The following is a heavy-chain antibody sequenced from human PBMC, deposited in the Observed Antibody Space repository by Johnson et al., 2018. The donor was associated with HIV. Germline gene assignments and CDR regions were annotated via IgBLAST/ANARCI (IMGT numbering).Heavy chain of an antibody. V-gene: IGHV3-11*04. D-gene: IGHD1-26*01. CDR2: ISSSGSTI. J-gene: IGHJ3*02. Sequence: VQLVESGGGLVKPGGSLRLSCAASGFTFSDYYMSWIRQAPGKGLEWVSYISSSGSTIYYADSVKGRFTISRDNAKNSLYLQRNSLRAEGTDVYDCERDRKVEWELLRSAFDIWCQGTMVTVSS. CDR3: ERDRKVEWELLRSAFDI. CDR1: GFTFSDYY.